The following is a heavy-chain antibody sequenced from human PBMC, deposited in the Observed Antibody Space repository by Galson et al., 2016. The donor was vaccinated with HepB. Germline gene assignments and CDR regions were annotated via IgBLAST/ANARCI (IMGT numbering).Heavy chain of an antibody. J-gene: IGHJ4*02. D-gene: IGHD1-20*01. Sequence: SLRLSCAASGFTFSAFAMHWVRQAPGKGLEWVTGISPAGTGRHYADSVKGRVTISRDNYKNVVSLHMNSLRPEDTAKYYCVRDIIGRTDDWWGRGTLVIVST. V-gene: IGHV3-30*04. CDR1: GFTFSAFA. CDR3: VRDIIGRTDDW. CDR2: ISPAGTGR.